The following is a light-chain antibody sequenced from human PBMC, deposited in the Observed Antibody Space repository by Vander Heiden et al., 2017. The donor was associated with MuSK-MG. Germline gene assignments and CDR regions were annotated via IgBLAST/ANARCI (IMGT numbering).Light chain of an antibody. CDR1: SSDVGGYNY. CDR3: SSYTSSSTRV. J-gene: IGLJ1*01. CDR2: DVS. V-gene: IGLV2-14*01. Sequence: QSALTQPASVSGSPGQSITISCTGTSSDVGGYNYVSWYQQHPGNAPKLMIYDVSNRPSGVSNRFSGSKSGTTASLTISGLQAEDEAYYYCSSYTSSSTRVFGTGTKVTVL.